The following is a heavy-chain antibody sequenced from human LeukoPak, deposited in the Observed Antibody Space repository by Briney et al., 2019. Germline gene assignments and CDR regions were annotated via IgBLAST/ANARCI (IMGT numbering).Heavy chain of an antibody. Sequence: GGSLRLSCAASGFTVSSNYMSWVRRAPGKGLEWVSVIYSGGSTYYADSVKGRFTISRDNSKNTLYLQMNSLRAEDTAVYYCARGRFYRMSVAGYYFDYWGQGTLVTVSS. CDR2: IYSGGST. D-gene: IGHD6-19*01. CDR1: GFTVSSNY. J-gene: IGHJ4*02. CDR3: ARGRFYRMSVAGYYFDY. V-gene: IGHV3-53*01.